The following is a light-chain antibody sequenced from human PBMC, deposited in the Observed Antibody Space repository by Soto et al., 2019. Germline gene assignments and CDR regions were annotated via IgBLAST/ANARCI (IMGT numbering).Light chain of an antibody. V-gene: IGKV1-6*01. Sequence: AIQMTQSPSSLSASVGDRVTITCRASQDIRNDLGWYQQKPGKTPKLLIFAASSLQSGVPSRFSGSGSGTDCTLTISSLQPEDFATYYCLQEFNYPWTFGQGTKVEIE. CDR1: QDIRND. CDR2: AAS. CDR3: LQEFNYPWT. J-gene: IGKJ1*01.